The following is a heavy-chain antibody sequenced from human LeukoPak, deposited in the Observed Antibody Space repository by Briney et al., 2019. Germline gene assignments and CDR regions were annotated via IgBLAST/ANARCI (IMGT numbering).Heavy chain of an antibody. CDR2: ISGSGDSI. Sequence: GGSLRLSCAASGFTFSSYAMTWVRQAPGKGLEWVSGISGSGDSIDYADSVKGRFTISRDNSKNTLYLQMNSLRAEDTAVYYCAKVTYGSGTYGAFDYWGQGTLVTVSS. V-gene: IGHV3-23*01. D-gene: IGHD3-10*01. CDR3: AKVTYGSGTYGAFDY. J-gene: IGHJ4*02. CDR1: GFTFSSYA.